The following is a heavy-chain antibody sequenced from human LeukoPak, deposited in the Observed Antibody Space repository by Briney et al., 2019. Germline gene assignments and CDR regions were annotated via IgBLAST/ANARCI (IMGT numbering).Heavy chain of an antibody. J-gene: IGHJ6*03. V-gene: IGHV4-34*01. CDR1: GGSFSGYY. D-gene: IGHD3-3*01. Sequence: SETLSLTCAVYGGSFSGYYWSWIRQPPGKGLEWIGEINHSGSTNYNPSLKSRVTISVDTSKDQFSLKLSSVTAADTAVYYCARGRDDFWSGYGYYYYMDVWGKGTTVTVSS. CDR2: INHSGST. CDR3: ARGRDDFWSGYGYYYYMDV.